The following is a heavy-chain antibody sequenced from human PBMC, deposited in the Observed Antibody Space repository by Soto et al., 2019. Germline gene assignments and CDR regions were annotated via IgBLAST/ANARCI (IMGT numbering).Heavy chain of an antibody. CDR2: ITWNSGMI. J-gene: IGHJ4*01. CDR3: VKHSYAYCHRVLSQVESFFDY. Sequence: SLRLSCTASGFTFYDYGMHWVRQGPGRGLEWVSGITWNSGMIAYADSVKGRFPIARDDDNNSLYLQMQSLRPEDTALYYCVKHSYAYCHRVLSQVESFFDYLGHGTLVTVSS. CDR1: GFTFYDYG. V-gene: IGHV3-9*01. D-gene: IGHD3-16*01.